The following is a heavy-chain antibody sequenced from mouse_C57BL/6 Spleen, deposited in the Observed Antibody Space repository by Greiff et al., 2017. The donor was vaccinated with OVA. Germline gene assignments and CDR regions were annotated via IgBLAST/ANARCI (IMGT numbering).Heavy chain of an antibody. Sequence: SGFTFSSYAMSWVRQTPEKRLEWVATISDGGSYTYYPDNVKGRFTISRDNAKNNLYLQMSHLKSEDTAMYYCARDWVFDYWGQGTTLTVSS. J-gene: IGHJ2*01. CDR3: ARDWVFDY. D-gene: IGHD4-1*01. CDR2: ISDGGSYT. CDR1: GFTFSSYA. V-gene: IGHV5-4*01.